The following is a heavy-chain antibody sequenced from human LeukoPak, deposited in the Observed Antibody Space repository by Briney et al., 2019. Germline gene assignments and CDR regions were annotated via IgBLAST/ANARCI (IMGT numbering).Heavy chain of an antibody. D-gene: IGHD3-10*01. V-gene: IGHV4-34*01. CDR3: ARPTWFGELYDAFDI. Sequence: PSETLSLTCTVSGGSISSYYWSWIRQPPGKGLEWIGEINHSGSTNYNPSLKSRVTISVDTSKNQFSLKLSSVTAADTAVYYCARPTWFGELYDAFDIWGQGTMVTVSS. CDR1: GGSISSYY. CDR2: INHSGST. J-gene: IGHJ3*02.